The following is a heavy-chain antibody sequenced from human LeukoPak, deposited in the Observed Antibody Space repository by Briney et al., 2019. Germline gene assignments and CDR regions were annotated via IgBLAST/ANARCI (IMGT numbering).Heavy chain of an antibody. CDR2: IDPSDSYT. CDR1: GYSFTTYW. D-gene: IGHD3-16*01. J-gene: IGHJ3*01. CDR3: AKWGAGGDFDV. Sequence: GESLRISCKGSGYSFTTYWISWMRQMPGKGLEWMGRIDPSDSYTNYSPSFQGHVTISADTSTSTAYLKWSSLKASDTAMYYCAKWGAGGDFDVWGQGTMVTVSS. V-gene: IGHV5-10-1*01.